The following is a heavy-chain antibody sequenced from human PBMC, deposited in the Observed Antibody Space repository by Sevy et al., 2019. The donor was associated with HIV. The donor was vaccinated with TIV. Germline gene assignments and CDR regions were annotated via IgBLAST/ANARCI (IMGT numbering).Heavy chain of an antibody. CDR2: IYYNGHI. J-gene: IGHJ4*02. V-gene: IGHV4-59*08. D-gene: IGHD1-26*01. CDR3: AGENAWGRGYS. CDR1: GGSITSLY. Sequence: SETLSLTCTVSGGSITSLYWNWIRQPPGKGLGWIANIYYNGHINYNPSLKSRVTLSLDTSKNQFSLRLSSVTAADMAMYYCAGENAWGRGYSWGQGTLVTVSS.